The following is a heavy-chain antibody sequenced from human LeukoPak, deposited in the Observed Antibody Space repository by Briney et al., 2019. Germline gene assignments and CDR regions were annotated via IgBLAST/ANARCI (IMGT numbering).Heavy chain of an antibody. CDR3: ATNGSPLRYFDPSFDY. CDR1: GGSISTYY. V-gene: IGHV4-59*01. D-gene: IGHD3-9*01. J-gene: IGHJ4*02. Sequence: PSETLSLTCTVSGGSISTYYWSWIRQPPGKGLEWIGYIYYSGSTNYNPSLKSRVTISVDTSKNQFSLKLSSVTAADTAVYYCATNGSPLRYFDPSFDYWSQGTLVTVSS. CDR2: IYYSGST.